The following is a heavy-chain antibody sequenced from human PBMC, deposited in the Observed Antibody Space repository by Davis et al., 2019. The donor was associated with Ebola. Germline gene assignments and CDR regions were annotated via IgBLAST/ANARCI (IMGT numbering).Heavy chain of an antibody. D-gene: IGHD3-22*01. CDR3: ARDEYYYDSSGYHQYTDY. Sequence: GGSLRLSCSASGFTSSNAWMNWVRQAPGKGLEWVANIKQDGSEKYYVDSVKGRFTISRDNAKNSLYLQMNSLRAEDTAVYYCARDEYYYDSSGYHQYTDYWGQGTLVTVSS. V-gene: IGHV3-7*01. J-gene: IGHJ4*02. CDR1: GFTSSNAW. CDR2: IKQDGSEK.